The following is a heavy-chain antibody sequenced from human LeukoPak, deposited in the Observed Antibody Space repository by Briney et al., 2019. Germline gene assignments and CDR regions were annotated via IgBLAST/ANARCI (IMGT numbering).Heavy chain of an antibody. CDR3: ARGRLHYDILTGYYTPYYYGMDV. CDR1: GGSFSGYY. J-gene: IGHJ6*04. V-gene: IGHV4-34*01. CDR2: INHSGGT. D-gene: IGHD3-9*01. Sequence: SETLSLTCAVYGGSFSGYYWSWIRQPPGKGLEWIGEINHSGGTNYNPSLKSRVTISVDTSKNQFSLKLSSVTAADTAVYYCARGRLHYDILTGYYTPYYYGMDVWGKGTTVTVSS.